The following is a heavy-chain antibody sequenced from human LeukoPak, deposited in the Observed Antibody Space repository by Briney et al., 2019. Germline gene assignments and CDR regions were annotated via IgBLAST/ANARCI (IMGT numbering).Heavy chain of an antibody. D-gene: IGHD6-13*01. CDR2: IYHSGST. Sequence: PSGTLSLTCAVSGGSICSSNWWSWVRQPPGKGLEWIGEIYHSGSTNYNPSLKSRVTISVDKSKNQFSLKLSSVTAADTAVYYCARLIAAAGNTHYYYYYGMDVWGQGTTVTVSS. J-gene: IGHJ6*02. CDR1: GGSICSSNW. CDR3: ARLIAAAGNTHYYYYYGMDV. V-gene: IGHV4-4*02.